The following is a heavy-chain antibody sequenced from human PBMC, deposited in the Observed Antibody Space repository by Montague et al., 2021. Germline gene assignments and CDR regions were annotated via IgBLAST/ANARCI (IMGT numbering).Heavy chain of an antibody. V-gene: IGHV4-38-2*02. CDR2: VSHGGRT. CDR1: RSLINSDYY. J-gene: IGHJ6*03. Sequence: SETLSLTCTVSRSLINSDYYWGWIRPPPGKGLGWMGSVSHGGRTYYNPSLKSRVTISVDTSNNHFSLKLSSVTAADTAMYYCARERDRYYYMDIWGKGTTITVSS. CDR3: ARERDRYYYMDI.